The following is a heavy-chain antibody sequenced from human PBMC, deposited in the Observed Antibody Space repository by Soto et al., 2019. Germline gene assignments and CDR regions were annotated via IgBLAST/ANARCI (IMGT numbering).Heavy chain of an antibody. Sequence: VKLLESGGGLAQPGGSLRLSCAASGFTFRSYGMSWVRQAPGKGLEWVSAISGSGDNTYYADSVKGRFTISRDNSKNTLYLQMNSLSPEDTAEYFCARILYSSTWYSSEPFDYWGQGTLVTVSS. CDR3: ARILYSSTWYSSEPFDY. CDR2: ISGSGDNT. J-gene: IGHJ4*02. D-gene: IGHD6-13*01. V-gene: IGHV3-23*01. CDR1: GFTFRSYG.